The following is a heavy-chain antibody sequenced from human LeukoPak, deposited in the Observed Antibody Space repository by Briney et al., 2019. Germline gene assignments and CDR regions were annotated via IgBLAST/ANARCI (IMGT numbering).Heavy chain of an antibody. Sequence: PGGSLRLSCSASGFTFSSYAMNWVRQAPGKGLEWVSSLSTGGGTAFYADSVKGRFTISRDNSKNTLYLQMNSLRAEDTAVYYCARGPYSYGKGFDYWGQGTLVAVSS. CDR1: GFTFSSYA. V-gene: IGHV3-23*01. CDR2: LSTGGGTA. CDR3: ARGPYSYGKGFDY. D-gene: IGHD5-18*01. J-gene: IGHJ4*02.